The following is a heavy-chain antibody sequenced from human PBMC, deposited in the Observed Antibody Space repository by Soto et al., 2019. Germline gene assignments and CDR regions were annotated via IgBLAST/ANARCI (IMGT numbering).Heavy chain of an antibody. V-gene: IGHV4-34*01. D-gene: IGHD3-3*01. Sequence: PSESLCLTGAVDRGVVSGDYCSWIRQPPGKGLEWIGEINHSGSTNYNPSLKSRVTISVDTSKNQFSLKLSSVTAADTAVYYCARRLRFFITDYWGRGTLVTVSS. CDR3: ARRLRFFITDY. CDR1: RGVVSGDY. J-gene: IGHJ4*02. CDR2: INHSGST.